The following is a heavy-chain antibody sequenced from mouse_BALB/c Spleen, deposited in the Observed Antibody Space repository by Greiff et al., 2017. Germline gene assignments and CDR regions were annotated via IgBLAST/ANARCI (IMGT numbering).Heavy chain of an antibody. Sequence: EVQLQESGGGLVQPGGSRKLSCAASGFTFSSFGMHWVRQAPEKGLEWVAYISSGSSTIYYADTVKGRFTISRDNPKNTLFLQMTSLRSEDTAMYYCARPSDYYGSSYWYFDVWGAGTTVNVSS. CDR2: ISSGSSTI. CDR1: GFTFSSFG. D-gene: IGHD1-1*01. J-gene: IGHJ1*01. CDR3: ARPSDYYGSSYWYFDV. V-gene: IGHV5-17*02.